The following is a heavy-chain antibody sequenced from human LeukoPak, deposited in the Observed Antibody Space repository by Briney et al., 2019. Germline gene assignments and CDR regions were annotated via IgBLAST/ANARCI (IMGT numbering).Heavy chain of an antibody. D-gene: IGHD3-9*01. Sequence: GGSLRLSCAASGFTFSSYGMHWVRQAPGKGLEWVAVIWYDGSNKYYADSVKGRFTISRDNSKNTLYLQMNSLRAEDTAVYYCARAREYDILTGYDYYGMDVWGQGTTVTVSS. CDR2: IWYDGSNK. CDR1: GFTFSSYG. V-gene: IGHV3-33*01. CDR3: ARAREYDILTGYDYYGMDV. J-gene: IGHJ6*02.